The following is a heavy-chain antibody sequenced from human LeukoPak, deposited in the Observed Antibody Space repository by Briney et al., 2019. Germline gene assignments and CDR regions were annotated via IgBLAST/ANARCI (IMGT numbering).Heavy chain of an antibody. J-gene: IGHJ4*02. V-gene: IGHV4-38-2*02. CDR2: IYHSGST. D-gene: IGHD6-13*01. Sequence: KTSETLSLTCTVSGCSISSGYYWGWIRQPPGKGLEWIGSIYHSGSTYYNPSLKSRVTISVDTSENQFSLKLSSVTAADTAVYYCARERIAAAGTESFGYWGQGTLVTVSS. CDR1: GCSISSGYY. CDR3: ARERIAAAGTESFGY.